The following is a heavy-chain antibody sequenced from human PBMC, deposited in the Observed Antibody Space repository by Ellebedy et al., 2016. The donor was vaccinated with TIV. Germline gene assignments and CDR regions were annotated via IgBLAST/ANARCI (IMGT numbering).Heavy chain of an antibody. V-gene: IGHV3-74*01. J-gene: IGHJ4*02. CDR3: AREVWYPAS. CDR1: GFTFSSYA. CDR2: INTDGSST. Sequence: GESLKISCAASGFTFSSYAMRWVRQAPGKGLEWVSRINTDGSSTGYADSVKGRFTISRDNVKNTLYLQMNGLRAEDTAVYYCAREVWYPASWGQGTLVTVSS. D-gene: IGHD6-13*01.